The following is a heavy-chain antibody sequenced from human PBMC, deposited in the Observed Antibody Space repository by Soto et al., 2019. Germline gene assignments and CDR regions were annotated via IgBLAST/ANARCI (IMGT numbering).Heavy chain of an antibody. Sequence: PSETLSLTCAVYGGSFSGYYWSWIRQPPGKGLEWIGEINHSGSTNYNPSLKSRVTISVDTSKNQFSLKLSSVTAADTAVYYCARGYYDSSGYYWLGNFDYWGQGTLVTVSS. J-gene: IGHJ4*02. CDR1: GGSFSGYY. V-gene: IGHV4-34*01. CDR2: INHSGST. CDR3: ARGYYDSSGYYWLGNFDY. D-gene: IGHD3-22*01.